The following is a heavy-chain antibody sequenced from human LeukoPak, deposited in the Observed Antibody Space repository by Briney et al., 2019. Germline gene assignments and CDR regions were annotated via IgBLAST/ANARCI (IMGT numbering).Heavy chain of an antibody. CDR3: ARDPNRYSGEGDY. V-gene: IGHV1-69*05. J-gene: IGHJ4*02. CDR2: IIPIFGTA. Sequence: SVKVSCKASGGTFSSYAISWVRQAPGQGVEWMGRIIPIFGTANYAQKFQGRITITTDESTSTAYMELSSLRSEDTAVYYCARDPNRYSGEGDYWGQGTLVTVSS. D-gene: IGHD3-16*02. CDR1: GGTFSSYA.